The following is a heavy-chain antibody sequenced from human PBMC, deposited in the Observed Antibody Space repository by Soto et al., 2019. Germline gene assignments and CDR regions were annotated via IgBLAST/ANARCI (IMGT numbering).Heavy chain of an antibody. CDR1: GYTLTELS. V-gene: IGHV1-24*01. CDR2: FDPEDGET. Sequence: GASVKVSCKVSGYTLTELSMHWVRQAPGKGLEWMGGFDPEDGETIYAQKFQGRVTMTEDTSTDTAYMELSSVRSEDTAVYYRAPPARVTIVRAVRYGMKVWRQGNTV. D-gene: IGHD3-10*01. J-gene: IGHJ6*01. CDR3: APPARVTIVRAVRYGMKV.